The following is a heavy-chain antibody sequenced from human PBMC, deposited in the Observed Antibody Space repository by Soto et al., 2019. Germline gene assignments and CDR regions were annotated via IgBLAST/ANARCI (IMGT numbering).Heavy chain of an antibody. V-gene: IGHV4-30-4*01. CDR2: IYYSGST. CDR1: GGSISSGDYY. Sequence: SETLSLTCTVSGGSISSGDYYWSWIRQPPGKGLEWIGYIYYSGSTYYNPSLKSRVTISVDTSKNQFSLKLSSVTAADTAVYYCAREEVYDDELQQLVPTNYFDYWGQGTLVTVSS. J-gene: IGHJ4*02. CDR3: AREEVYDDELQQLVPTNYFDY. D-gene: IGHD6-13*01.